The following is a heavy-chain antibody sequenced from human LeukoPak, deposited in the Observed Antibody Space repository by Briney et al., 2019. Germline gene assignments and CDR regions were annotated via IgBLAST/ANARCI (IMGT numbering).Heavy chain of an antibody. CDR1: GVTFSTYA. D-gene: IGHD6-19*01. Sequence: GGSPRLSCAASGVTFSTYAMNWVRQAPGKGPEWLSYMSSSSGTIYYADSVKGRFTISRDNAKNSLYLQMTSLRDEDTAVYYCATGGSQYSGAWFDYWGQGTLVTVSS. CDR3: ATGGSQYSGAWFDY. CDR2: MSSSSGTI. J-gene: IGHJ5*01. V-gene: IGHV3-48*02.